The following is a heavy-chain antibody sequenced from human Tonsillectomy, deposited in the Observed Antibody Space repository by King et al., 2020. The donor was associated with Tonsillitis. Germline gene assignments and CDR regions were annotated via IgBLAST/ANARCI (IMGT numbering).Heavy chain of an antibody. CDR1: GFTFDDYA. Sequence: VQLVESGGGLVQPGRSLRLSCAASGFTFDDYAMHWVRQAPGKGLEWVSGISWNSGSIGYADSVKGRFTISRDNAKNSLYLQMNSLRAEDTALYYCAKDEYDPSGGWFFDLWGRGTLVTVSS. CDR2: ISWNSGSI. D-gene: IGHD1-1*01. CDR3: AKDEYDPSGGWFFDL. J-gene: IGHJ2*01. V-gene: IGHV3-9*01.